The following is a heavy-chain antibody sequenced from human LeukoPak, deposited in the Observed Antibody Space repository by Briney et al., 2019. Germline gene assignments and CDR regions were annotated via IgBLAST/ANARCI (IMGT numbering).Heavy chain of an antibody. J-gene: IGHJ5*02. D-gene: IGHD6-13*01. CDR2: IYTSGST. Sequence: SETLSLTCTVSGGSISSYYWSWIRQPAGKGLEWIGRIYTSGSTNYNPSLKSRVTMSVDTSKNQFSLKLSSVTAADTAVYYCARDLDSSSWYPRWWFDPWGQGTLVTVSS. CDR3: ARDLDSSSWYPRWWFDP. V-gene: IGHV4-4*07. CDR1: GGSISSYY.